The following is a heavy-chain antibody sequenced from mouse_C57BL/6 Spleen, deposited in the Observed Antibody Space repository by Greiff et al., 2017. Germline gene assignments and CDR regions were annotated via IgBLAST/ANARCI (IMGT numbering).Heavy chain of an antibody. J-gene: IGHJ3*01. Sequence: DVKLAASEGGLVQPGSSMKLSCTASGFTFSDYYMAWVRQVPEKGLEWVANINYDGISTYYLDSLKSRFIISRDNAKNILYLQMSRLKSEDTATYDCARDRGGYDCDGFAYWGQGTLVTVSA. CDR2: INYDGIST. V-gene: IGHV5-16*01. D-gene: IGHD2-4*01. CDR3: ARDRGGYDCDGFAY. CDR1: GFTFSDYY.